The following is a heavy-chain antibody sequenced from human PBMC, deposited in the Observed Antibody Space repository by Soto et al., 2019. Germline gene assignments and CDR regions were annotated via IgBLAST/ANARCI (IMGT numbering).Heavy chain of an antibody. Sequence: QVQLVESGGGVVQPGRSLRLSCAASGFTFSSYGMHWVRQAPGKGLEWVAVIWYDGSNKYYADSVKGRFTISRDKSKNTLYLQMNSLRAEDTAVYYCASLSSAPPHWGQGTLVTVSS. V-gene: IGHV3-33*01. CDR2: IWYDGSNK. CDR3: ASLSSAPPH. D-gene: IGHD3-22*01. CDR1: GFTFSSYG. J-gene: IGHJ1*01.